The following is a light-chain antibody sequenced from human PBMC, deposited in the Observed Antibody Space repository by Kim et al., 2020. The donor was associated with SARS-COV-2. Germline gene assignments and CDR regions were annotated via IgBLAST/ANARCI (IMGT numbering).Light chain of an antibody. J-gene: IGLJ3*02. Sequence: AVGQTVRSTCQGDSLRRYYASWYQQKPGQAPKLVIYGNNNRPSGIPDRISGSSSGNTASLTITGAQAEDEADYYCNSRDSSGNHWVFGGGTKLTVL. CDR2: GNN. CDR3: NSRDSSGNHWV. V-gene: IGLV3-19*01. CDR1: SLRRYY.